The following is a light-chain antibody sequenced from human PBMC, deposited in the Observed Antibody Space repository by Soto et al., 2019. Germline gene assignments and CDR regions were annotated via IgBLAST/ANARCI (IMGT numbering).Light chain of an antibody. CDR1: SSDVVGYNY. Sequence: QSVLTQPASVSGSPGQSITISCTGTSSDVVGYNYVSWYQQHPGKAPKLMIYDVSNRPSGVSNRFSGSKSGNTASLTISGLQAEDEADYYCSSYTSSSTPHVVFVGGTQLTVL. J-gene: IGLJ2*01. V-gene: IGLV2-14*01. CDR3: SSYTSSSTPHVV. CDR2: DVS.